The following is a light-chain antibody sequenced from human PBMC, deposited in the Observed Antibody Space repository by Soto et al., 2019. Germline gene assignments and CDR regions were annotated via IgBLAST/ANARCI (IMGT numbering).Light chain of an antibody. CDR2: GAS. Sequence: IVLTQSPGTLSLSPGERATLSCRDSQSVSDSYLAWYQQKPGQAPRPLIYGASSRATGIPDRFSGSGSGTDFTLTISRLEPEDFAGYYCQQYVSSLGTFGQGTKVEIK. J-gene: IGKJ1*01. CDR1: QSVSDSY. CDR3: QQYVSSLGT. V-gene: IGKV3-20*01.